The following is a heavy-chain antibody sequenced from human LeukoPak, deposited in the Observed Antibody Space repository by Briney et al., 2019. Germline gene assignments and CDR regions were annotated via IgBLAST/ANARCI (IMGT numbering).Heavy chain of an antibody. J-gene: IGHJ6*02. Sequence: PSETLSLTCSVSGDSISSNEWWSWVRQPPGKGLEWIGEVFHSGSTNYNPSLKSRVTISIDKSKNQFSLEVTSVTAADTAMYYCARVRPGYYYGMDVWGQGTTVTVSS. CDR3: ARVRPGYYYGMDV. CDR2: VFHSGST. CDR1: GDSISSNEW. V-gene: IGHV4-4*02. D-gene: IGHD6-6*01.